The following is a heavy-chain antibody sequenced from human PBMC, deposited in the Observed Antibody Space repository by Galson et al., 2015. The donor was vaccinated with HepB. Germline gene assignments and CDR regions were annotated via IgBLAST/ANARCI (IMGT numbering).Heavy chain of an antibody. Sequence: SLRLSCAASGFTLTNYAMSWVRQAPGKGLQCVSTLGADGATIYYADSVKGRFTISRDSSRNALYLQMNSLTAEDTAVYYCAQSGYRTAWRHFDSWGQGTLVTVSS. CDR2: LGADGATI. CDR3: AQSGYRTAWRHFDS. D-gene: IGHD2-8*02. CDR1: GFTLTNYA. J-gene: IGHJ4*02. V-gene: IGHV3-23*01.